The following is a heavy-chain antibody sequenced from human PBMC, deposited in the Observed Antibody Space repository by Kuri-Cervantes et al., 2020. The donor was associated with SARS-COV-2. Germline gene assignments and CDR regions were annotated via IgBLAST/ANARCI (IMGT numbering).Heavy chain of an antibody. J-gene: IGHJ6*02. CDR1: GFTFSNAW. CDR2: IKSKTDGGTT. V-gene: IGHV3-15*01. D-gene: IGHD2-21*02. Sequence: GGSLRLSCAASGFTFSNAWMSWVRQAPGKGLEWVGRIKSKTDGGTTDYAAPVKGRFTISRDDSKNTLYLQMNSLKTEDTAVYYCAADMAYCGGDCYSNYYYYYGMDVWGQGTTVTVSS. CDR3: AADMAYCGGDCYSNYYYYYGMDV.